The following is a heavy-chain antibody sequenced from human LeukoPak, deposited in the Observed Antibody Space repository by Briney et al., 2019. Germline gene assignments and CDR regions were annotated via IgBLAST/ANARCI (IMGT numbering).Heavy chain of an antibody. CDR3: ATGALYYNSGGSYFENGFDI. Sequence: PGRSLRLSCAASGFTFSSYAMHWVRQAPGKGLEWVTSISYDGSHKYYADSVKGRLTISRDNSKKTLFLQMNSLRAEDTAVYYCATGALYYNSGGSYFENGFDIWGQGTMVTVSS. V-gene: IGHV3-30-3*01. CDR2: ISYDGSHK. D-gene: IGHD3-22*01. J-gene: IGHJ3*02. CDR1: GFTFSSYA.